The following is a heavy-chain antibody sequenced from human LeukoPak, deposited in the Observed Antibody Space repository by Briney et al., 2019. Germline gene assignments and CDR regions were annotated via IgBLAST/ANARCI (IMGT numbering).Heavy chain of an antibody. CDR2: IYYSGNT. CDR1: GGSISSSYSY. CDR3: ARAHSIASYYYGVDV. V-gene: IGHV4-39*07. Sequence: SETLSLTCTVSGGSISSSYSYWGWIRQPRGRGLGWIGNIYYSGNTYYSPSLTSRVTLSVDTSENQFSLKLSSVTAADTAVYYCARAHSIASYYYGVDVWGQGTTVTVSS. D-gene: IGHD2/OR15-2a*01. J-gene: IGHJ6*02.